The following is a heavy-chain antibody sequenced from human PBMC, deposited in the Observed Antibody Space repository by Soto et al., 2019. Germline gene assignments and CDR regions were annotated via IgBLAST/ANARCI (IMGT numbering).Heavy chain of an antibody. J-gene: IGHJ6*02. V-gene: IGHV3-23*01. Sequence: GGSLRLSCAASGFTFSSYAMSWFRQAPGKGLEWVSAISGSGGSTYYADSVKGRFTISRDNSKNTLYLQMNSLRAEDTAVYYCAKPPASPLAGIIGTPCGMDVWGQGTTVTVSS. CDR2: ISGSGGST. CDR3: AKPPASPLAGIIGTPCGMDV. CDR1: GFTFSSYA. D-gene: IGHD6-19*01.